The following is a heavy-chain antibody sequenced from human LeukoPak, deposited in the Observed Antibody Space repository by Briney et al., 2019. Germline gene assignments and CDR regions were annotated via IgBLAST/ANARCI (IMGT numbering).Heavy chain of an antibody. V-gene: IGHV3-48*02. J-gene: IGHJ4*02. CDR3: ARDSANSFDY. Sequence: GGSLRLSCTASGFTFSSYSMNWVRQAPGKGLEWVSHISDSGSDIYYVDSVKGRFTISRDNAGNSLYLQMNSLRDEDTAVYYCARDSANSFDYWGQGTLVTVSS. CDR2: ISDSGSDI. CDR1: GFTFSSYS.